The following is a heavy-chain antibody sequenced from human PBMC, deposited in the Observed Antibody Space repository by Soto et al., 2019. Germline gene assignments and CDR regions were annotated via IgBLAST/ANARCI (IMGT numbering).Heavy chain of an antibody. CDR3: ARVWLYYLGY. CDR2: ISSSSSYI. D-gene: IGHD2-15*01. V-gene: IGHV3-21*01. J-gene: IGHJ4*02. CDR1: GFTFSSYS. Sequence: EVQLVESGGGLVKPGGSLRLSCAASGFTFSSYSMNWVRQAPGKGLEWVSSISSSSSYIYYADSVKGRFTIYRDNARNSLYLQMISLRAEAKAVYYCARVWLYYLGYWGQGTLVTVSS.